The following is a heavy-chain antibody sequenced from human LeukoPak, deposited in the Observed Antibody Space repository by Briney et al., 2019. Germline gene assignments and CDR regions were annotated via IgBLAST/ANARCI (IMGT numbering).Heavy chain of an antibody. CDR1: GFTFSHYG. CDR3: AKGGATRYYYYYGMDV. D-gene: IGHD1-26*01. J-gene: IGHJ6*02. Sequence: GGSLRLSCAASGFTFSHYGIHWVRQAPGKGLEWVAVIWYDGSNKYYADSVKGRFTISRDNSKNTLYLQMNSLRAEDTAVYYCAKGGATRYYYYYGMDVWGQGTTVTVSS. V-gene: IGHV3-30*02. CDR2: IWYDGSNK.